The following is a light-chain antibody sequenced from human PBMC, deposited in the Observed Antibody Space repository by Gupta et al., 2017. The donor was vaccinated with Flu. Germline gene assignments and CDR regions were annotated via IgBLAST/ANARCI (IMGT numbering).Light chain of an antibody. CDR3: SAWDSSLNEAV. Sequence: NSNNVGNQGAAWLQQHQGHPPKVLSDRNNNRPSRISERFSASRSGNTASLTITGLQPEDEADYYCSAWDSSLNEAVFGGGTKVTVL. CDR1: SNNVGNQG. V-gene: IGLV10-54*04. J-gene: IGLJ3*02. CDR2: RNN.